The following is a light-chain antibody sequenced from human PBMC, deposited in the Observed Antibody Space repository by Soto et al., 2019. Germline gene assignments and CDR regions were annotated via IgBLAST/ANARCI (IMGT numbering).Light chain of an antibody. CDR3: QQYNSHSWT. V-gene: IGKV1-5*03. J-gene: IGKJ1*01. CDR1: QSISSW. Sequence: DIHMTQSPSTQTAPVVARVTITCLASQSISSWLAWYQQKPGKAPKLLIYKASSLESWVPSRFSGSGSGTEFTLTISSLQPDDFATYYCQQYNSHSWTFGQGTKVDIK. CDR2: KAS.